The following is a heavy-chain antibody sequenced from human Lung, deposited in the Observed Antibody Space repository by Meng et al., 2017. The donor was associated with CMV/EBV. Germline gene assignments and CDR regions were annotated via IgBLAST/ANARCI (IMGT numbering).Heavy chain of an antibody. CDR2: INPNSGGT. J-gene: IGHJ6*02. CDR1: GYTFNGYN. Sequence: SVKVSXKASGYTFNGYNMHWVRQAPGQGLEWMGWINPNSGGTNYAQRFQGRVTLTIDTSISTAYMELSRLKSDDTAVYFCARLFHTILGTGYYYGMNVWGQGTTVPVSS. CDR3: ARLFHTILGTGYYYGMNV. D-gene: IGHD3/OR15-3a*01. V-gene: IGHV1-2*02.